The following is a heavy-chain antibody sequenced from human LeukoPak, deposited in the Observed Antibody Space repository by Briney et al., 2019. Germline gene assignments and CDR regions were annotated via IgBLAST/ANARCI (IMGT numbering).Heavy chain of an antibody. CDR3: AKEGITSYQLPQSYYFDY. Sequence: GGSLRLSCAASGFTFSSYGMHWVRQAPGKGLEWVAVISYDGSNKYYADSVKGRFTISRDNSKNTLYLQMNSLRAEDTAVYYCAKEGITSYQLPQSYYFDYWGQGTLVTVSS. CDR2: ISYDGSNK. V-gene: IGHV3-30*18. J-gene: IGHJ4*02. D-gene: IGHD2-2*01. CDR1: GFTFSSYG.